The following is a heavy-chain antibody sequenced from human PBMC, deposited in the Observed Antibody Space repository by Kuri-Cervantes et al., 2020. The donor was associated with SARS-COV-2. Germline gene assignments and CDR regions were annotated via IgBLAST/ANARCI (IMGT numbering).Heavy chain of an antibody. CDR1: GGSISSYY. Sequence: GSLRLSCSVSGGSISSYYWSWIRQPPGKGLEWIGYIYYSGSTNYNPSLMSRLTISVDRSKNQFSLKLSSVTAADTAVYYCASRNDDFWSGPPYYYYYMDVWGKGTTVTVSS. D-gene: IGHD3-3*01. J-gene: IGHJ6*03. CDR2: IYYSGST. V-gene: IGHV4-59*12. CDR3: ASRNDDFWSGPPYYYYYMDV.